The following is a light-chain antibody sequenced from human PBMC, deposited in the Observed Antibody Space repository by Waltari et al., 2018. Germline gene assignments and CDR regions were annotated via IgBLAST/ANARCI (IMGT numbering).Light chain of an antibody. Sequence: EIVMTQSPATLSVSPGERATLSCRASQSVSSNLAWYQQKPGRAPRLLIDGAATRATGIPARCRGSGSGTEFTLSISSLQSEDFAVYFCQQYNNWWTFGQGTKVEIK. V-gene: IGKV3-15*01. CDR2: GAA. CDR1: QSVSSN. CDR3: QQYNNWWT. J-gene: IGKJ1*01.